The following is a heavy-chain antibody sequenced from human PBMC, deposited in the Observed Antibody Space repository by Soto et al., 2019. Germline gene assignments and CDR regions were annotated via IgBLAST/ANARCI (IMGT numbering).Heavy chain of an antibody. V-gene: IGHV3-30*03. Sequence: PGGSLRLSCAASGFSFSSYGMQWVRQAPGKGLEWVAVISYDGSNKYYADSVKDRFTISRDNSKKTLYLRMNSLRADDTAVYYCVAGQYFFDYCGQGTLVTVSS. CDR2: ISYDGSNK. D-gene: IGHD6-19*01. CDR1: GFSFSSYG. J-gene: IGHJ4*02. CDR3: VAGQYFFDY.